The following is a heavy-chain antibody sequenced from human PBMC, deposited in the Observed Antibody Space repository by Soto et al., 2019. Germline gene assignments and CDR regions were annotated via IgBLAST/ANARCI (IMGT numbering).Heavy chain of an antibody. CDR3: ASSFDYSNYYYYGMDV. CDR2: IYPGDSDT. V-gene: IGHV5-51*01. CDR1: GYSFTSYW. D-gene: IGHD4-4*01. J-gene: IGHJ6*02. Sequence: RRESLKISCKGSGYSFTSYWIGWVRQMPGKGLEWMGIIYPGDSDTRYSPSFQGQVTISADKSISTAHLQWSSLKASDTAMYYCASSFDYSNYYYYGMDVWGQGTTVTVSS.